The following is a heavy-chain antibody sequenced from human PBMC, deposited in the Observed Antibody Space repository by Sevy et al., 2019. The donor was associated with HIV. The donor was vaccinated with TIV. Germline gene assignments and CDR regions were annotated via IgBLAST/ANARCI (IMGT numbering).Heavy chain of an antibody. V-gene: IGHV3-21*01. CDR1: GFNLSSYS. CDR2: ISSSSSYI. J-gene: IGHJ4*02. Sequence: GGSLRLSCAASGFNLSSYSMNWVRQAPGKGLEWVSSISSSSSYIYYADSVKGRFTISRDNAKNSLYLQMNSLRAEDTAVYYCARGGLYYYDSSGGTDYWGQGTLVTVSS. D-gene: IGHD3-22*01. CDR3: ARGGLYYYDSSGGTDY.